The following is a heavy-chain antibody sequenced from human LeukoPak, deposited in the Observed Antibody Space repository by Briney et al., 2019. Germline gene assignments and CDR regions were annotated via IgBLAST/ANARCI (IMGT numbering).Heavy chain of an antibody. CDR1: GYSFTNFW. D-gene: IGHD1-26*01. Sequence: GESLKISCKGSGYSFTNFWIGWVRQMPGKGLEWMGVIYPGDSDTRYSPSFRGPVTISADKSISTAYLQWSSLKASDTAMYYCASAIVGAPSPDYWGQGTLVTVSS. CDR3: ASAIVGAPSPDY. V-gene: IGHV5-51*01. J-gene: IGHJ4*02. CDR2: IYPGDSDT.